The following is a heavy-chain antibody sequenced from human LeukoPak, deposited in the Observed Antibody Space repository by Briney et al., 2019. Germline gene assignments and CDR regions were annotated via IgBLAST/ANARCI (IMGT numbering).Heavy chain of an antibody. Sequence: SVKVSCKASGGTFSSYAISWVRQAPGQGLEWMGRIIPILGIANYAQKFQGRVTITADKSTSTAYMELSSLRSEDTAVYYCARDLGTAMVFDYWGQGTLVTVSS. D-gene: IGHD5-18*01. CDR3: ARDLGTAMVFDY. CDR1: GGTFSSYA. J-gene: IGHJ4*02. CDR2: IIPILGIA. V-gene: IGHV1-69*04.